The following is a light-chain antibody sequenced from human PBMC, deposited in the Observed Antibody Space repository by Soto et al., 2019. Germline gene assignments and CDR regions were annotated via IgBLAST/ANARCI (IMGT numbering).Light chain of an antibody. V-gene: IGKV1-9*01. CDR2: AAS. CDR3: QQLNSYPIT. J-gene: IGKJ5*01. CDR1: QGSSSY. Sequence: DIQLTQSPSFLSASVGDRVTITCRASQGSSSYLAWYQQKPGKAPKLLIYAASTVQSGVPSRFSGSGSGTEFTLTISSLQPEDFETYYCQQLNSYPITFGQGTRLELK.